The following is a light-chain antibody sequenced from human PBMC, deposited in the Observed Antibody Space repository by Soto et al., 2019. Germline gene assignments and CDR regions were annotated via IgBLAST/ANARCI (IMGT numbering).Light chain of an antibody. CDR3: QQYGNSPWT. CDR1: QSVSSSS. V-gene: IGKV3-20*01. J-gene: IGKJ1*01. Sequence: EIVLTQTPGTLSLSPGERASLSWMASQSVSSSSLAWYQQKFGQAPRLLIYGASSRATGIPDRFSGSGSGTDFTLTISRLEPEDFAVYHCQQYGNSPWTFGQGTKVDIK. CDR2: GAS.